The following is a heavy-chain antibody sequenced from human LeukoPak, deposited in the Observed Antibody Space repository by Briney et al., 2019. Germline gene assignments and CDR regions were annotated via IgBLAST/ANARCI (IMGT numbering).Heavy chain of an antibody. CDR3: ARLVVPAAMGGFDY. V-gene: IGHV4-34*01. J-gene: IGHJ4*02. D-gene: IGHD2-2*01. CDR2: INHSGST. CDR1: GGSFSGYY. Sequence: PSETLSLTCAVYGGSFSGYYWSWIRQPPGKGLEWIGEINHSGSTNYNPSLKSRVTISVDTSKNQFSLKLASVTAADTAVYYCARLVVPAAMGGFDYWGQGTLVTVSS.